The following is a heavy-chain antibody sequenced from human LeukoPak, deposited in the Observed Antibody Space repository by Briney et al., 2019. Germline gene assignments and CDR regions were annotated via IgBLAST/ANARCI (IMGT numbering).Heavy chain of an antibody. CDR1: GFTVSSNY. Sequence: GGSLRLSCAASGFTVSSNYMSWVRQAPGKGLEWVSVIYSGGSTYYADSVKGRFTISRDNSKNTLYLQMNNLRADDAAVYYCATSVGTIYYYYGMDVWGQGTTVTVSS. CDR2: IYSGGST. J-gene: IGHJ6*02. D-gene: IGHD6-13*01. CDR3: ATSVGTIYYYYGMDV. V-gene: IGHV3-66*01.